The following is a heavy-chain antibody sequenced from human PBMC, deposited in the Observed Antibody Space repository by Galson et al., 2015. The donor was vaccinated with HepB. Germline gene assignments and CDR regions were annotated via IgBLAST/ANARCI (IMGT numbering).Heavy chain of an antibody. J-gene: IGHJ5*01. CDR1: GFTFSTYA. CDR2: ISGSIGNT. V-gene: IGHV3-23*01. Sequence: SLRLSCAASGFTFSTYAMSWVRQAPGKGLEWVSAISGSIGNTYYADSAKGRFTISRDNSKNTLYLQMDSLRAEDTAVYYCAKSPRGGVPHLTWFDSWGQGTLVTVSS. D-gene: IGHD3-10*01. CDR3: AKSPRGGVPHLTWFDS.